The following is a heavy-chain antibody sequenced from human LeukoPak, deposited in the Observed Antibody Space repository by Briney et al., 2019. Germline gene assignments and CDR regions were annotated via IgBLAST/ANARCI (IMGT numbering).Heavy chain of an antibody. V-gene: IGHV1-2*02. CDR2: INPNSGGT. CDR1: GYTFTGYY. J-gene: IGHJ5*02. CDR3: ARSAAGNNNWFDP. Sequence: ASVKVSCKASGYTFTGYYMHWVRLAPGQGLEWMGWINPNSGGTNYAQKFQGRVTMTRDTSISTAYMELSRLRSDDTAVYYCARSAAGNNNWFDPWGQGTLVTVSS. D-gene: IGHD6-13*01.